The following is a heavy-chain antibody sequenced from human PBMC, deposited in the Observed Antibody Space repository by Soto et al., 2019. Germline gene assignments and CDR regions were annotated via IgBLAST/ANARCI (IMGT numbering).Heavy chain of an antibody. CDR3: AKTGPLRCLEGSYAVDI. D-gene: IGHD3-3*01. Sequence: GGSLRLSCAASGFTVSNNYITWVRQAPGKGLEWVSVMYSGGTATSYADSVEGRFTVSRDNSKNTVSLQLDSLKADDTAVYYCAKTGPLRCLEGSYAVDIWGQGTMVTVSS. CDR1: GFTVSNNY. CDR2: MYSGGTAT. V-gene: IGHV3-53*01. J-gene: IGHJ3*02.